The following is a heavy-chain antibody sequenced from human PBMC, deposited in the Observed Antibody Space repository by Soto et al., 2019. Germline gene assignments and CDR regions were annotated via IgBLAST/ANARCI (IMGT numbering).Heavy chain of an antibody. CDR3: ARHLTYCSAGSCYSDFPYYGMDV. J-gene: IGHJ6*02. V-gene: IGHV4-39*01. Sequence: QLQLQESGPGLVKPSETLSLTCTVSGGAISSSSYYCGWIRQPPGKRLEWSCSIFYSGGTYYNPSLNSRVTMYVDTSKNQFSLKLSSVTAADTAVYYCARHLTYCSAGSCYSDFPYYGMDVWGQGTTVTVSS. CDR2: IFYSGGT. CDR1: GGAISSSSYY. D-gene: IGHD2-15*01.